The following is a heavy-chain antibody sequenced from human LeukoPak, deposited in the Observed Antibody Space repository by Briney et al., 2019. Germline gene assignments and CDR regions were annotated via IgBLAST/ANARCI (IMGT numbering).Heavy chain of an antibody. V-gene: IGHV4-34*01. CDR2: INHSGVT. CDR3: ASLMTTVTYDVFDI. J-gene: IGHJ3*02. Sequence: SETLSLXCAVYGRSGSFNDYYWNWIRQSPGKGLEWIGEINHSGVTHYHPSLKGRVTISVDTSKNQFSLRLRSVTAADTAVYYCASLMTTVTYDVFDIWGQGTIVTVSS. D-gene: IGHD4-17*01. CDR1: GRSGSFNDYY.